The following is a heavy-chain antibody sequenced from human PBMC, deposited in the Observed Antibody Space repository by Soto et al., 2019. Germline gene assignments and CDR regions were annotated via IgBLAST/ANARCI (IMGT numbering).Heavy chain of an antibody. J-gene: IGHJ4*02. V-gene: IGHV2-5*02. D-gene: IGHD3-22*01. CDR3: AHRYYDSSGYSFDY. Sequence: QITLKESGTPLVKPTQTLTLTCTFSGFSLSTGGVGVGWIRQPPGKALEWLALIYWDDDKRYTPSLKSRLTITKDTSKNLEVLTMTDMDPVDTATYYCAHRYYDSSGYSFDYWGQGALVTVSS. CDR2: IYWDDDK. CDR1: GFSLSTGGVG.